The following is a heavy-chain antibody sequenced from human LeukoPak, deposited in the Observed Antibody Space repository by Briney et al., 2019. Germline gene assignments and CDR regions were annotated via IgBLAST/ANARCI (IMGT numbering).Heavy chain of an antibody. CDR1: GGTFSSYA. Sequence: SVKVSCKASGGTFSSYAISWVRQAPGQGLEWMGGITPMFGTANYAQKFQGRVTITADESTSTAYMELSSLRSEDTAVYYCVRDGSYYDSSGYYYLYWGQGTLVTVSS. CDR3: VRDGSYYDSSGYYYLY. V-gene: IGHV1-69*13. D-gene: IGHD3-22*01. J-gene: IGHJ4*02. CDR2: ITPMFGTA.